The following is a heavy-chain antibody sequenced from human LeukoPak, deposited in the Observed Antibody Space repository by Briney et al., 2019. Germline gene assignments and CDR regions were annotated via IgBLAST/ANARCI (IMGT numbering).Heavy chain of an antibody. V-gene: IGHV3-15*01. D-gene: IGHD3-22*01. J-gene: IGHJ4*02. CDR2: IKSKTDGGTT. CDR1: GFTFSNGW. CDR3: TTEYYYDSSGLFDY. Sequence: GGSLRLSCAASGFTFSNGWMSWVRQAPGKGLEWVGRIKSKTDGGTTDYAAPVKGRFTISRDDSKSTLYLQMNSLKTEDTAVYYCTTEYYYDSSGLFDYWGQGTLVTVSS.